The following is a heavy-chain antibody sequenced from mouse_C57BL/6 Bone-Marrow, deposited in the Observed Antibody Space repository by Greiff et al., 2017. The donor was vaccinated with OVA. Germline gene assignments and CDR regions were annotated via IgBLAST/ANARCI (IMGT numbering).Heavy chain of an antibody. J-gene: IGHJ3*01. Sequence: QVQLQQPGAELVKPGASVKLSCKASGYTFTSYWMHWVKQRPGQGLEWIGMIHPNSGSTNYNEKFTSKATLTVDKSSSTAYMQLSSLTSEDSAVYYCARDGNYGPWFAYWGQGTLVTVSA. D-gene: IGHD2-1*01. CDR1: GYTFTSYW. V-gene: IGHV1-64*01. CDR3: ARDGNYGPWFAY. CDR2: IHPNSGST.